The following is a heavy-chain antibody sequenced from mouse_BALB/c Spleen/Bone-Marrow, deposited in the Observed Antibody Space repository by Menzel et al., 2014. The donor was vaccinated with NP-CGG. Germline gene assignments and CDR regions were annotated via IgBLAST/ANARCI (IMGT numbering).Heavy chain of an antibody. CDR2: ISSGSSTI. V-gene: IGHV5-17*02. CDR1: GFTFSGFG. D-gene: IGHD2-1*01. CDR3: ARGRPIYYGNLYAMDY. Sequence: DVMLVESGGGLVQPGGSRKLSCAASGFTFSGFGMHWVRQAPEKGLEWVAYISSGSSTIYYADTVRGRFTISRDNPKNTLFLQMTSLRSEDTAMYYCARGRPIYYGNLYAMDYWGQGTSVTVSS. J-gene: IGHJ4*01.